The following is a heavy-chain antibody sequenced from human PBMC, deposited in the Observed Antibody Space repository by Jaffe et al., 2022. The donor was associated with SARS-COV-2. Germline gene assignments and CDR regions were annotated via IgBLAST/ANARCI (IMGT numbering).Heavy chain of an antibody. CDR2: IYYSGST. Sequence: QVQLQESGPGLVKPSETLSLTCTVSGGSISSYYWSWIRQPPGKGLEWIGYIYYSGSTNYNPSLKSRVTISVDTSKNQFSLKLSSVTAADTAVYYCARQTAATHDYGDYRFYYYYGMDVWGQGTTVTVSS. CDR1: GGSISSYY. CDR3: ARQTAATHDYGDYRFYYYYGMDV. V-gene: IGHV4-59*01. J-gene: IGHJ6*02. D-gene: IGHD4-17*01.